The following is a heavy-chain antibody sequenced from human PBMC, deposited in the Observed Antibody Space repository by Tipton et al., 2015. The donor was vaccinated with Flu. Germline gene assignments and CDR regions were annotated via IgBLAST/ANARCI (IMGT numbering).Heavy chain of an antibody. CDR1: GGSISSYY. CDR2: IYTSGST. V-gene: IGHV4-4*07. Sequence: TLSLTCTVSGGSISSYYWSWIRQPAGKGLEWIGRIYTSGSTNYNPSLKSRVTMSVDTSKNQFSLKLSSVTAADAAEYYCARGGQVTMIGREAFDIWGQGTMVTVSS. J-gene: IGHJ3*02. CDR3: ARGGQVTMIGREAFDI. D-gene: IGHD3-22*01.